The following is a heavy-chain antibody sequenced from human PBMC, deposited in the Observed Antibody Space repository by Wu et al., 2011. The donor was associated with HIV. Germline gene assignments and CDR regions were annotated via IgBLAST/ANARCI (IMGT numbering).Heavy chain of an antibody. Sequence: QVQLVQSGAEVKKPGASVKVSCKASGYTFTSYYMHWVRQAPGQGLEWMGIINPSGGSTTYAQKFQGRVTMTRDTSTSTVYMELSSLRSEDTAVYYCARDRTALVRAPFDSLGPRDNGHRLF. CDR3: ARDRTALVRAPFDS. D-gene: IGHD5-18*01. CDR2: INPSGGST. J-gene: IGHJ3*01. CDR1: GYTFTSYY. V-gene: IGHV1-46*01.